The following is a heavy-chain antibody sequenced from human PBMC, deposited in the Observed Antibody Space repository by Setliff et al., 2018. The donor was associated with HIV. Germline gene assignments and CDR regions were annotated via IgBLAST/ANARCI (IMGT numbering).Heavy chain of an antibody. CDR3: ARHFYTTSWYSGTYWYFDL. CDR1: NGSLNDYY. J-gene: IGHJ2*01. V-gene: IGHV4-59*12. Sequence: KTSETLSLTCSMSNGSLNDYYWSWIRQSPGKGLEWIGSTYNSENINYNPSLKSRVTVSVDTSKNQSSLRLTSVTAADTAVYFCARHFYTTSWYSGTYWYFDLWGRGTLVTVSS. CDR2: TYNSENI. D-gene: IGHD2-15*01.